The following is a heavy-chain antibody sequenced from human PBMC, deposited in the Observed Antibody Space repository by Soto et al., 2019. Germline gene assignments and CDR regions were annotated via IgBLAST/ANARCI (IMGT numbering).Heavy chain of an antibody. CDR3: TRRASSSFYHFDF. V-gene: IGHV5-10-1*01. Sequence: GEALKISCQASGYSFTAYWITWVRQMPGKGLEWMATIDPSDSYVDYSPSFRGHVTFSVDRSITTVYLQWNSLKASDSAMYFCTRRASSSFYHFDFWGQGALVTVSS. CDR1: GYSFTAYW. D-gene: IGHD2-2*01. CDR2: IDPSDSYV. J-gene: IGHJ4*02.